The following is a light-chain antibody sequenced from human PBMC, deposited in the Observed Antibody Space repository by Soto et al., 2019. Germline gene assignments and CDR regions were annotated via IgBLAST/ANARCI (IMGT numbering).Light chain of an antibody. V-gene: IGLV1-44*01. Sequence: QSVLTQPPSASGTPSQRVSISCSGGSSNIGTKSVNWYQQLPGAAPKLLIFSNTQRPSGVPDRFSGSKSGTSASLAISGLQSEDEGDYYCAAWDDSLSGYVFGTGTKLTVL. CDR1: SSNIGTKS. CDR2: SNT. CDR3: AAWDDSLSGYV. J-gene: IGLJ1*01.